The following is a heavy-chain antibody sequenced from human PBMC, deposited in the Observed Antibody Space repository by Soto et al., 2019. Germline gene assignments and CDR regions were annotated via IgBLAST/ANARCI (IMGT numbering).Heavy chain of an antibody. J-gene: IGHJ5*02. CDR2: VDPGDTYA. Sequence: GESLKISCTGFGYTFTTFWISWVRQMPGKGLEWMGRVDPGDTYATYSPAFQGHVTISADKATSTAYLQWSSLKASDTAMYFCARIYCTTTTCDSWFDPWGQGTLVTVSS. V-gene: IGHV5-10-1*01. CDR3: ARIYCTTTTCDSWFDP. CDR1: GYTFTTFW. D-gene: IGHD2-2*01.